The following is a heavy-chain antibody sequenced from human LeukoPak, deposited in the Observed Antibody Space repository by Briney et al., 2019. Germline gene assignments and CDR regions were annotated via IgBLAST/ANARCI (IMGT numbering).Heavy chain of an antibody. CDR1: GFTFTSYN. J-gene: IGHJ2*01. CDR3: ARDDLGRVTIILEGFWYFDL. V-gene: IGHV3-21*01. CDR2: ITSSSSYI. D-gene: IGHD3-22*01. Sequence: GGSLRLPCAASGFTFTSYNMNWVRQAPGKGLEWVSSITSSSSYIYYADSVKGRFTIFRDNAKNSLYLQMNSLRAEDTAVYYCARDDLGRVTIILEGFWYFDLWGRGTLVTVSS.